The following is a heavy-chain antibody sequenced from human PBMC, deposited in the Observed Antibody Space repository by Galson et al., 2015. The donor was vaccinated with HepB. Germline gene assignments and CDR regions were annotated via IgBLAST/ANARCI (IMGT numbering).Heavy chain of an antibody. J-gene: IGHJ3*02. D-gene: IGHD3-22*01. Sequence: SLRLSCAASGFTFSSYGMHWVCQAPGKGLEWVAVISYDGSNKYYADSVKGRFTISRDNSKNTVYLQMNSLRAEDTAVYYCARAGVDISGYRISDAFDIWGQGTMVTVSS. CDR1: GFTFSSYG. CDR3: ARAGVDISGYRISDAFDI. V-gene: IGHV3-30*03. CDR2: ISYDGSNK.